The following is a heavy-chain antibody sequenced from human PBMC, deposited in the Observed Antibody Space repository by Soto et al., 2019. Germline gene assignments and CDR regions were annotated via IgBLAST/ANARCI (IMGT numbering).Heavy chain of an antibody. CDR2: ISYDGSNK. J-gene: IGHJ3*02. D-gene: IGHD6-25*01. CDR3: ARDLERAFDI. Sequence: GGSLRLSCAASGFTFSSYAMHWVRQAPGKGLEWVAVISYDGSNKYYADSVKGRFTISRDNSKNTLYLQMNSLRAEDTAVYYCARDLERAFDIWGQGTMVTVSS. CDR1: GFTFSSYA. V-gene: IGHV3-30-3*01.